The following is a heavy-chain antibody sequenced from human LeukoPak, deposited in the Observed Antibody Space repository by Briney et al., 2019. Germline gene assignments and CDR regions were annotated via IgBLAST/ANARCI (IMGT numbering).Heavy chain of an antibody. CDR1: GFTFSNYA. Sequence: GGSLRLSCAASGFTFSNYAMNWVRQAPGKGLEWVSLISGSTGSTYYADSVKGRFTISRDNSKNTLYLQMNSLRAEDTAVYYCAKDLTYYDSSGYYALHPGPLDYWGQGTLVTVSS. D-gene: IGHD3-22*01. CDR2: ISGSTGST. CDR3: AKDLTYYDSSGYYALHPGPLDY. V-gene: IGHV3-23*01. J-gene: IGHJ4*02.